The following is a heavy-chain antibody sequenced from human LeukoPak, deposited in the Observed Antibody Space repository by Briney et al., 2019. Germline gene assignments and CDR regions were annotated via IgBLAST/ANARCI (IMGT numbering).Heavy chain of an antibody. Sequence: PGGSLRLSRAASGFTFSSYSMTWVRQAPGKGLEWVSSISCSSSYIYYADSVKGRFTISRDNAKNSLYLQMNSLRAEDTAVYYCARELINNYDILTGYSNWFDPWGQGTLVTVSS. CDR1: GFTFSSYS. D-gene: IGHD3-9*01. CDR2: ISCSSSYI. J-gene: IGHJ5*02. CDR3: ARELINNYDILTGYSNWFDP. V-gene: IGHV3-21*01.